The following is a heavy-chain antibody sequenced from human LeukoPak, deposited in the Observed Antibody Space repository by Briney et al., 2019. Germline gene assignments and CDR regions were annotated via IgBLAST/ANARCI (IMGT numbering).Heavy chain of an antibody. D-gene: IGHD6-19*01. V-gene: IGHV1-69*13. CDR3: ARDSGWYEVLY. Sequence: GASVKVSCKASGGTFSNYAFSWVRQAPGQGLEWMGGIIPIFDTSHYAQRFQGRVTITADESTSTAYMELSSLRSEDTAVYYCARDSGWYEVLYWGQGTLVTVSS. J-gene: IGHJ4*02. CDR2: IIPIFDTS. CDR1: GGTFSNYA.